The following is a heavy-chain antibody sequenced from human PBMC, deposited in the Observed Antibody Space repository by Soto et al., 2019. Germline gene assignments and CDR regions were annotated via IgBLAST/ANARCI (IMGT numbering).Heavy chain of an antibody. CDR3: AYSSTPFDY. J-gene: IGHJ4*02. D-gene: IGHD6-13*01. Sequence: GGSLRLSCASSGFTLSSSAMTWVRQAPGKGLEWVSASSGSGGSTYYADSVKGRFTISRDNSKNTLYLQMNSLRAEDTAVYYCAYSSTPFDYWGQGTLVTVSS. CDR2: SSGSGGST. V-gene: IGHV3-23*01. CDR1: GFTLSSSA.